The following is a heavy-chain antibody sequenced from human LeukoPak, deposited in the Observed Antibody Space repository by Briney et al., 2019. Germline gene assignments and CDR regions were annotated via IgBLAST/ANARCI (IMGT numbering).Heavy chain of an antibody. J-gene: IGHJ4*02. CDR2: ISSSGSAI. D-gene: IGHD6-13*01. CDR1: GFTFSDYY. CDR3: ARGDIAAAGLEMDY. Sequence: GGSLRLSCAASGFTFSDYYMSWIRQAPGKGLEWVSDISSSGSAIYYADSVKGRFTISRDNAKNSLYLQMNSLRAEDTAAYYCARGDIAAAGLEMDYWGQGTLVTVSS. V-gene: IGHV3-11*04.